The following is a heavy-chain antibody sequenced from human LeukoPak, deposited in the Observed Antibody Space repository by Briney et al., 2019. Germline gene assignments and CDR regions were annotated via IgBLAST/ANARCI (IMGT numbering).Heavy chain of an antibody. D-gene: IGHD1-26*01. CDR2: INAGNGNT. CDR3: ARFYVGIVGVPGDYGMDV. CDR1: GYTFTSYA. V-gene: IGHV1-3*01. J-gene: IGHJ6*02. Sequence: GASVKVSCKASGYTFTSYAMHWVRQAPGQRLEWMGWINAGNGNTKYSQKFQGRVTITRDTSISTAYMELSRLRSDDTAVYYCARFYVGIVGVPGDYGMDVWGQGTTVTVSS.